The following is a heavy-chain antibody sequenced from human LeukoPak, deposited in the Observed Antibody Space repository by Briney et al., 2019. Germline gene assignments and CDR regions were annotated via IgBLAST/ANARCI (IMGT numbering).Heavy chain of an antibody. CDR2: ISWNSGSI. CDR3: AKGKKIAEAGLFDY. V-gene: IGHV3-9*01. D-gene: IGHD6-19*01. J-gene: IGHJ4*02. Sequence: PGRSLRLSCAASGFTFDDYAMHWVRQAPGKGLEWVSGISWNSGSIGYADSVKGRFTISRDNAKNSLYLQMNSLRAEDTALYYCAKGKKIAEAGLFDYWGQGTLVTVSS. CDR1: GFTFDDYA.